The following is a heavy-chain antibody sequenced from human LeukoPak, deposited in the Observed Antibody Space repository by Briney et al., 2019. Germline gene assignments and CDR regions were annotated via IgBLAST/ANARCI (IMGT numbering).Heavy chain of an antibody. CDR2: IYSGGST. D-gene: IGHD1-1*01. CDR1: GFTVSSNY. V-gene: IGHV3-66*01. J-gene: IGHJ4*02. Sequence: QAGGSLRLSCAASGFTVSSNYMSWVRQAPGKGLKWVSVIYSGGSTYYADSVKGRFTISRDNSKNTLYLQMNSLRAEDTAVYYCARDYNWGSDYWGQGTLVTVSS. CDR3: ARDYNWGSDY.